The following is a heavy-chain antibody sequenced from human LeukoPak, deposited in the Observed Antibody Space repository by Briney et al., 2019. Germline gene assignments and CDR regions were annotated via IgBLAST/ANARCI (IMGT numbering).Heavy chain of an antibody. CDR2: INHSGST. J-gene: IGHJ3*02. V-gene: IGHV4-34*01. D-gene: IGHD5-18*01. CDR3: AQRGSGYSYGYHAFDI. CDR1: GGSFSGYY. Sequence: SETLSLTCAVYGGSFSGYYWSWIRQPPGKGLEWIGEINHSGSTNYNPSLKGRVTISVDTSKNQFSLKLSSVTAADTAVYYCAQRGSGYSYGYHAFDIWDQGTMVTVSS.